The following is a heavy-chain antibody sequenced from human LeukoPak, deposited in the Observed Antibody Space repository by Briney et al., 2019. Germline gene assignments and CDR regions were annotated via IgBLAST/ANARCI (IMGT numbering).Heavy chain of an antibody. CDR1: GFTCSAYY. Sequence: GGSLRLSCGASGFTCSAYYMIWIRQDPGKGLVGVTYISCSGSTIYYADSVKGRFTIARDNAKNSLYLQMNSLRAEDTAVYYCARNAVAGPPDSSSYYFDYWGQGTLVTVSS. CDR3: ARNAVAGPPDSSSYYFDY. V-gene: IGHV3-11*01. J-gene: IGHJ4*02. CDR2: ISCSGSTI. D-gene: IGHD6-19*01.